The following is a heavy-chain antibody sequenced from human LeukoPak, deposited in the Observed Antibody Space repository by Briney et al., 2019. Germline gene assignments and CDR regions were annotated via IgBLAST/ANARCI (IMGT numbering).Heavy chain of an antibody. CDR3: ARGYYYPFDY. Sequence: SETLSLTCAVYGGSFSGYYWSWIRQPPGKGLEWIGEINHSGSTNYNPSLKSRVTISVDASKNQFSLKLSSVTAADTAVYYCARGYYYPFDYWGQGTLVTVSS. CDR1: GGSFSGYY. D-gene: IGHD3-10*01. V-gene: IGHV4-34*01. CDR2: INHSGST. J-gene: IGHJ4*02.